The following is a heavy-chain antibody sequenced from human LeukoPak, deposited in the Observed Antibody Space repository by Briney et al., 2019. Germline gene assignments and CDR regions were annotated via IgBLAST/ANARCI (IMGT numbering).Heavy chain of an antibody. V-gene: IGHV3-48*02. J-gene: IGHJ4*02. CDR3: EDGIRDAFDY. D-gene: IGHD5-24*01. Sequence: GGALRLSCATPRFRFTDHPMNRVHKAPGKGPEGISNIRTTAEGAKYAYYADSVKGRVTISRDDGKNTLYLHMNSLRDDDTFFFQAEDGIRDAFDYWGQGILVTVSS. CDR2: IRTTAEGAKYA. CDR1: RFRFTDHP.